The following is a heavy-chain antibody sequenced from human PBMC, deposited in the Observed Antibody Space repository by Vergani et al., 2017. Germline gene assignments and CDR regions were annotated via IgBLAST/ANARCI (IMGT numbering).Heavy chain of an antibody. J-gene: IGHJ6*02. CDR1: GFTVSSNY. V-gene: IGHV3-53*01. D-gene: IGHD2-21*01. Sequence: EVQLVESGGGLIQPGGSLRLSCAASGFTVSSNYMSWVRQAPGKGLEWVSVIYSGGSTYYADSVKGRFTISRDNSKNSLYLQMNSLRAEDTAVYYCARDNGGEWLATHYGMDVWGQGTTVTVSS. CDR3: ARDNGGEWLATHYGMDV. CDR2: IYSGGST.